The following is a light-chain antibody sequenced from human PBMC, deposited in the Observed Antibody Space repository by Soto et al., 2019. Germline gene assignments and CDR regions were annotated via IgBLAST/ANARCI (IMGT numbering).Light chain of an antibody. V-gene: IGKV1-39*01. CDR1: QNIGTH. CDR3: QQSYSSLVYN. Sequence: DIQMTQSPSSLSASVGDRVTITCRAGQNIGTHLNWYQQKPGKAPTVLIYTASTLQSGVPSRFSASGSGTDFTLTISSLQPEDSATYYCQQSYSSLVYNFGPGTKLEIK. CDR2: TAS. J-gene: IGKJ2*01.